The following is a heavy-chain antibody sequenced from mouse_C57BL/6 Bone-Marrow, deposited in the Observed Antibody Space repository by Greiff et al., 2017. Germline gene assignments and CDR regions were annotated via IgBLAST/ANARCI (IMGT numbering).Heavy chain of an antibody. D-gene: IGHD2-4*01. CDR1: GFTFSSYG. CDR2: ISSGGSYS. Sequence: DVQLVESGGDLVKPGGSLKLSCAASGFTFSSYGMSWVRQTPDKRLEWVATISSGGSYSYYPDSVKGRFTISRDNAKNTLYLQMSSLRSEDTAMYYCARHGYYDCGGAGYWGGGTTLTVSS. V-gene: IGHV5-6*01. CDR3: ARHGYYDCGGAGY. J-gene: IGHJ2*01.